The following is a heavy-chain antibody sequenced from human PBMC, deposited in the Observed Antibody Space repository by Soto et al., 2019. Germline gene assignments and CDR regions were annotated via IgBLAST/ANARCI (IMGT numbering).Heavy chain of an antibody. CDR3: ARGPEDSDVPRWDY. J-gene: IGHJ4*02. Sequence: QVQLMQSGAEVRKPGASVRLSCETSGYNFNQYYIPWVRQAPGQGLEWMGIINLRGGTTEYAHKFRGRGTVTGDTATKTAYMELRSLRSEDTAMYFCARGPEDSDVPRWDYWGQGTLVTVSS. CDR1: GYNFNQYY. D-gene: IGHD1-26*01. V-gene: IGHV1-46*02. CDR2: INLRGGTT.